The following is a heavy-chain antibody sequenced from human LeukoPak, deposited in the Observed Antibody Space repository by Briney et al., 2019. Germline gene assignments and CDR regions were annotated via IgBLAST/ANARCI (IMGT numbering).Heavy chain of an antibody. CDR1: GGSISSYY. D-gene: IGHD3-16*02. CDR3: ARGRGGYPRDAFDI. J-gene: IGHJ3*02. V-gene: IGHV4-59*01. Sequence: SETLSLTCTVSGGSISSYYRSWIRQPPGKGLEWIGYIYYSGSTNYNPSLKSRVTISVDTSKNQFSLKLSSVTAADTAVYYCARGRGGYPRDAFDIWGQGTMVTVSS. CDR2: IYYSGST.